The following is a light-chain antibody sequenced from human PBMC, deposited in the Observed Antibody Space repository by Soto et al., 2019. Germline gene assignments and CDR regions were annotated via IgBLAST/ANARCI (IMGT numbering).Light chain of an antibody. J-gene: IGKJ1*01. CDR3: QQYNTYSLT. CDR2: DAS. Sequence: DIQMTQSPSTLSASVGDRVAITCRASQSISGWLAWYQRKPGKAPNLLIYDASNLDSGVPSRFSGSGSGTEFTLTISSLQPDDFVTYYCQQYNTYSLTFGQGTKVEIK. V-gene: IGKV1-5*01. CDR1: QSISGW.